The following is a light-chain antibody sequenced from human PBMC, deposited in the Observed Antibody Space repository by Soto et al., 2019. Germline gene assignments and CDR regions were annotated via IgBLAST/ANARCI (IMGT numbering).Light chain of an antibody. CDR3: QQYNNWPRT. CDR1: QSVSNN. Sequence: EIVLTQSPGTLSLSPGERATLSCRASQSVSNNYLAWYQQKPGQAPRLLIYGASARATGIPSRFSGSWSGTEFTLTISSLQSEDFAVYYCQQYNNWPRTFGQGTKVDIK. CDR2: GAS. V-gene: IGKV3-15*01. J-gene: IGKJ1*01.